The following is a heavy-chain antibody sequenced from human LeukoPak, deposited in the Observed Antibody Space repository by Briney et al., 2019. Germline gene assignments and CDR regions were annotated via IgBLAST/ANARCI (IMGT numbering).Heavy chain of an antibody. CDR1: GGTFSSYA. J-gene: IGHJ4*02. CDR2: IIPIFGTA. D-gene: IGHD3-3*01. V-gene: IGHV1-69*05. Sequence: SVKVSCKASGGTFSSYAISWVRQAPGQGLEWMGGIIPIFGTANYAQKFQGRVTMTRNTSISTAYMELSSLRSEDTAVYYCARQGYDFWSGYYFDYWGQGTLVTVSS. CDR3: ARQGYDFWSGYYFDY.